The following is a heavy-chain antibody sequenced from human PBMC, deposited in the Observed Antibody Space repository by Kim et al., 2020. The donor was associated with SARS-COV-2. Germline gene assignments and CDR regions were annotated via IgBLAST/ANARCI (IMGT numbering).Heavy chain of an antibody. V-gene: IGHV3-30*18. CDR3: AEDLDYGGVGGYYGMDV. CDR1: GFTFSSYG. J-gene: IGHJ6*02. CDR2: ISYDGSNK. Sequence: GGSLRLSCAASGFTFSSYGMHWVRQAPGKGLEWVAVISYDGSNKYYADSVKGRFTISRDNSKNTLYLQMNSLRAEDTAVYYCAEDLDYGGVGGYYGMDVWGQGTTVTVSS. D-gene: IGHD4-17*01.